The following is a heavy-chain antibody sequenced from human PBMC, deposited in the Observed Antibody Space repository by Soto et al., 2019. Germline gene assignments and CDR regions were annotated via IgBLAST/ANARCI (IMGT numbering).Heavy chain of an antibody. Sequence: SETLSLTCTVSGYSISSGYYWGWIRQPPGKGLEWIGSIYHSGSTYYNPSLKSRVTISVDTSKNHFSLKLSSVTAADTAVYYCARDVVTKKYYFDYWGQGTLVTVSS. D-gene: IGHD2-21*02. CDR3: ARDVVTKKYYFDY. J-gene: IGHJ4*02. CDR1: GYSISSGYY. V-gene: IGHV4-38-2*02. CDR2: IYHSGST.